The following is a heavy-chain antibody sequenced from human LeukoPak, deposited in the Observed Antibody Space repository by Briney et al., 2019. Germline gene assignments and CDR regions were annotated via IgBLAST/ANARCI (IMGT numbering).Heavy chain of an antibody. CDR2: TYSGGST. CDR1: GLTVSSIY. Sequence: SGGSLRLSCAVSGLTVSSIYISRVRQAPGMRLEWVSVTYSGGSTYYADSVKGRFTISRDNSKNTLYLQMNNLRAEDTAVYYCARDWSLDLWGQGTLVTVSS. V-gene: IGHV3-66*01. D-gene: IGHD3-3*01. CDR3: ARDWSLDL. J-gene: IGHJ4*02.